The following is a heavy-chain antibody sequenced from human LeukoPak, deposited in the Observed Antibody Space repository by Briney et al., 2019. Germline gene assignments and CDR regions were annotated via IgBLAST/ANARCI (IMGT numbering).Heavy chain of an antibody. CDR3: TRDPRNLDY. Sequence: GGSLRLSCAVSGFTFSGTYMTWIRQAPGKGLESLSYISPSGTDISYADSVKGRLTISRDNAKNSLYLQMNSLRVEDTAVYYCTRDPRNLDYWGQGTLVTVSS. V-gene: IGHV3-11*01. D-gene: IGHD1-14*01. CDR2: ISPSGTDI. CDR1: GFTFSGTY. J-gene: IGHJ4*02.